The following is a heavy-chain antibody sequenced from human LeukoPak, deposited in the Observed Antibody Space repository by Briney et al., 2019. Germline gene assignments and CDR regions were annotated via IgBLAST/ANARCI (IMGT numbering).Heavy chain of an antibody. J-gene: IGHJ4*02. CDR1: GFTFSSYS. CDR3: ANSLRGPWSGSYWDY. V-gene: IGHV3-7*03. CDR2: INADGSDK. D-gene: IGHD1-26*01. Sequence: PGGSLRLSCAASGFTFSSYSMNWVRQAPGKGLELVANINADGSDKYFMDSVKGRFSISRDNANNRLYLQMTSLRAEDTAVYYCANSLRGPWSGSYWDYWGQGTLVTVSS.